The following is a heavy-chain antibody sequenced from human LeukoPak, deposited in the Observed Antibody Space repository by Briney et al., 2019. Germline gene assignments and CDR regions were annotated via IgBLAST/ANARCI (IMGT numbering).Heavy chain of an antibody. Sequence: GGSLRLSCAASGFTFSSYGMHWVRQAPGKGLEWVAVIWDDGSNKYYADSVKGRFTISRDNSKNSLYLQMNSLRAEDTAVYYCARDGSQCSSTSCSLYYYYYYGMDVWGQGTTVTVSS. J-gene: IGHJ6*02. D-gene: IGHD2-2*01. CDR2: IWDDGSNK. CDR1: GFTFSSYG. CDR3: ARDGSQCSSTSCSLYYYYYYGMDV. V-gene: IGHV3-33*01.